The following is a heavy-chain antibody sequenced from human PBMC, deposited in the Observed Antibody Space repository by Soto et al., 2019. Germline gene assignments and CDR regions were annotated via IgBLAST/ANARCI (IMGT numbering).Heavy chain of an antibody. J-gene: IGHJ6*02. D-gene: IGHD5-12*01. CDR2: IYYSGST. V-gene: IGHV4-30-4*01. Sequence: SETLSLTCTVSGGSISSADYYWSWVRQPPGKGLEWIGYIYYSGSTFFNPSLKSRVTISKDTSRSQFSLRLNSATAADTAVYYCARAIVVTIGGMDVWGQGTTVTVSS. CDR1: GGSISSADYY. CDR3: ARAIVVTIGGMDV.